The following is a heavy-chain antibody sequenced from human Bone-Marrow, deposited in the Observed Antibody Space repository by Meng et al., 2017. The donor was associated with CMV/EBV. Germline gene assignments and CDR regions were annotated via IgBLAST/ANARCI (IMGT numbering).Heavy chain of an antibody. CDR3: ARSVPTGYYYYGMDV. Sequence: DSVKVSCKASGGTFSSYAISWVRQAPGQGLEWMGWINPNSGDTNCAQSFQGRVTMTRDTSISTAYMELSRLRSDDTAVYYCARSVPTGYYYYGMDVWGQGTTVSVSS. CDR2: INPNSGDT. J-gene: IGHJ6*02. V-gene: IGHV1-2*02. CDR1: GGTFSSYA. D-gene: IGHD3-9*01.